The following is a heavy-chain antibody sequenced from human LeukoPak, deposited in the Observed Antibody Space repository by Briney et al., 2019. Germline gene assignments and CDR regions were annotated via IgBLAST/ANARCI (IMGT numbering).Heavy chain of an antibody. J-gene: IGHJ3*01. CDR3: ARGGDFGVPAPLGIDAFDF. V-gene: IGHV3-49*04. D-gene: IGHD2-2*01. Sequence: GGSLRLSCTTSGFSFRDYALTWVRQAPGKGLEWVGFIRSKAYAESTEYAASVKGRFTISRDDSKTIAYLQMNSLTTEDTAVYYCARGGDFGVPAPLGIDAFDFWGQGTMVTVSS. CDR1: GFSFRDYA. CDR2: IRSKAYAEST.